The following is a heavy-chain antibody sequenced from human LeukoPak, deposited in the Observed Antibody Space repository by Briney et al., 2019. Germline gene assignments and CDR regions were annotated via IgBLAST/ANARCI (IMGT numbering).Heavy chain of an antibody. Sequence: GGSLRLSCAASGFTFSSYWMSWVRQAPGKGLEWVANIKQDGSEKYYVDSVKGRFTISRDNAKNSLYLQMNSLRAEDTAVYYCASINYYGSGSYYTFDYWGQGTLVTVSS. CDR1: GFTFSSYW. CDR3: ASINYYGSGSYYTFDY. V-gene: IGHV3-7*01. J-gene: IGHJ4*02. D-gene: IGHD3-10*01. CDR2: IKQDGSEK.